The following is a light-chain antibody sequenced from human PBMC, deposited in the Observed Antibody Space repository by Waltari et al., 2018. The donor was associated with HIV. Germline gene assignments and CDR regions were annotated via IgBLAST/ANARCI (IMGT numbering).Light chain of an antibody. CDR2: DVG. V-gene: IGLV2-23*02. J-gene: IGLJ2*01. CDR3: CAYAGPTGLSEV. CDR1: SRDIGAYHY. Sequence: QSALTQPASVSGSPGQSITISCTGTSRDIGAYHYVSWYQQHPGKAPKLIIYDVGTRPSGVSDRFSGSKSGNTASLTISGLQSEDEADYHCCAYAGPTGLSEVFGGGTKLTVL.